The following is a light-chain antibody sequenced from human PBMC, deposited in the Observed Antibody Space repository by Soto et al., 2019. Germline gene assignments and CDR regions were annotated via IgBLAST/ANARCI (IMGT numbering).Light chain of an antibody. J-gene: IGLJ2*01. CDR2: EGS. V-gene: IGLV2-23*01. Sequence: QPASVSGSPGQSITISCTGTSSDVGSYNLVSWYQLHPGKAPKLMIYEGSKRPSGVSNRFSGSKSGNTASLTISGLQAEDEADYYCCSYAGGSTYVVFGGGTKLTVL. CDR1: SSDVGSYNL. CDR3: CSYAGGSTYVV.